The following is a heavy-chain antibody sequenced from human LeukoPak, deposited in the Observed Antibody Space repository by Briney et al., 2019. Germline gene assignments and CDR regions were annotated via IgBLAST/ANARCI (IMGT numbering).Heavy chain of an antibody. J-gene: IGHJ4*02. V-gene: IGHV1-18*01. Sequence: ASVKVSCKASGYTFTSYGISWVRQAPGQGLEWMGWISVYNGNTNYAQRLQGRVTMTTDTSTSTAYMELRSLTSDDTAIYYCARTYHYDSSGSVFDYWGQGTLVTVSS. D-gene: IGHD3-22*01. CDR2: ISVYNGNT. CDR1: GYTFTSYG. CDR3: ARTYHYDSSGSVFDY.